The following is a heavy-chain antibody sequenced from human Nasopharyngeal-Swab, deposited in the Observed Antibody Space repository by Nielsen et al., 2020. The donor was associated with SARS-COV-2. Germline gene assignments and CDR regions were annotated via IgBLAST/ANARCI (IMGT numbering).Heavy chain of an antibody. CDR2: MNPNSGNT. CDR1: GYTFTSYD. J-gene: IGHJ6*03. Sequence: ASVRVSCKASGYTFTSYDINWVRQATGQGLEGMGWMNPNSGNTGYAQKFQGRVTMTRNTSISTAYMELSSLRSEDTAVYYCARGWKITMIVVVIPTHYYYMDVWGKGTTVTVSS. V-gene: IGHV1-8*01. CDR3: ARGWKITMIVVVIPTHYYYMDV. D-gene: IGHD3-22*01.